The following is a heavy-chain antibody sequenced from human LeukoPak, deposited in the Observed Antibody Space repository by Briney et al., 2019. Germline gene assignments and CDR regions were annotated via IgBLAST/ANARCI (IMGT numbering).Heavy chain of an antibody. CDR3: AKPDGSGSYYNPGGLDYFDY. V-gene: IGHV3-53*05. J-gene: IGHJ4*02. CDR1: GFTVSSNY. CDR2: IYSGGTT. D-gene: IGHD3-10*01. Sequence: GGSLRLSCAASGFTVSSNYMSWVRQAPGKGLEWVSVIYSGGTTYYADSVKGRFTISRDNSKNTLYLQMNSLRAEDTAVYYCAKPDGSGSYYNPGGLDYFDYWGQGTLVTVSS.